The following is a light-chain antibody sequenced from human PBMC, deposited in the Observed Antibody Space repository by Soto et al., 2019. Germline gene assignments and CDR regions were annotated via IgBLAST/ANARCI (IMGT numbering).Light chain of an antibody. Sequence: QSALTQPASVSGSPGQSITISCTGTSSDVGGYKYVSWYQQHPGKVPKLLIYEVTNRPSGVSNRFSGSKSGNTASLTISGLQPDDEASYYCSSYTTTNSPYVFGTGTKLTVL. CDR1: SSDVGGYKY. V-gene: IGLV2-14*01. CDR3: SSYTTTNSPYV. CDR2: EVT. J-gene: IGLJ1*01.